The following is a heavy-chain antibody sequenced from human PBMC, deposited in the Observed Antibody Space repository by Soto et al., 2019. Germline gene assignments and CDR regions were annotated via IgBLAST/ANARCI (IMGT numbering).Heavy chain of an antibody. CDR2: IIPIFGTA. V-gene: IGHV1-69*01. CDR3: ARGIDYYGSGSSYYYYYYGMDV. CDR1: GGTFSSYA. D-gene: IGHD3-10*01. Sequence: VQLVQSGAEVKQPGSSVKVSCKASGGTFSSYAISWVRQAPGQGLEWMGGIIPIFGTANYAQKFQGRVTITADESTSTAYMELSSLRSEDTAVYYCARGIDYYGSGSSYYYYYYGMDVWGQGTTVTVSS. J-gene: IGHJ6*02.